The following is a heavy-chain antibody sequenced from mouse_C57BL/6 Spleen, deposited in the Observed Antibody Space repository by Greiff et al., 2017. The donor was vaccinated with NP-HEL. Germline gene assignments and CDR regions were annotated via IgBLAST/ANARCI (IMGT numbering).Heavy chain of an antibody. D-gene: IGHD1-1*01. Sequence: QVQLKQPGAELVKPGASVKMSCKASGYTFTSYWITWVKQRPGQGLEWIGDIYPGSGSTNYNEKFKSKATLTVDTSSSTAYMQLSSLTSEDSAVYYCARGRYYGSSWYFDVWGTGTTVTVSS. CDR3: ARGRYYGSSWYFDV. CDR2: IYPGSGST. CDR1: GYTFTSYW. V-gene: IGHV1-55*01. J-gene: IGHJ1*03.